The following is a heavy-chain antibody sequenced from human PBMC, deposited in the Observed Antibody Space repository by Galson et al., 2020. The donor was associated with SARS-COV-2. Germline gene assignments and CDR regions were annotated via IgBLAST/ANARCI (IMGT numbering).Heavy chain of an antibody. CDR3: ARDGTAMVTNGFDI. CDR2: INPNSGGT. J-gene: IGHJ3*02. V-gene: IGHV1-2*02. D-gene: IGHD5-18*01. Sequence: ASVKVSCQASGYTFTGYSMHWVRQAPGQGLEWMGWINPNSGGTNYAQKFQGRVTMTRDTSISIAYMELSRLRSDDTAVYYCARDGTAMVTNGFDIWGQGTMVTVSS. CDR1: GYTFTGYS.